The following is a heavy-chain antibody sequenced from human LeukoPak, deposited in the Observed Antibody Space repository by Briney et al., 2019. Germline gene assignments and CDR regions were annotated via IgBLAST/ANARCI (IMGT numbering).Heavy chain of an antibody. CDR1: GFTFSSYG. Sequence: GGSLRLSCAASGFTFSSYGMHWVRQAPGKGLEWVAVIWYDGSNKYYADSVKGRFTISRDNSKNTLDLQMTSLRDEDTAVYYCASDKAGDHDYWGQGTLVTVSS. V-gene: IGHV3-33*01. CDR3: ASDKAGDHDY. J-gene: IGHJ4*02. CDR2: IWYDGSNK. D-gene: IGHD7-27*01.